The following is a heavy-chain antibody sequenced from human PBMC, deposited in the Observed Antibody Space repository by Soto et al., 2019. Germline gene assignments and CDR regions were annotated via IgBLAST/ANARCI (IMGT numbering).Heavy chain of an antibody. CDR3: ARDTYYHDSSGYYVFDY. D-gene: IGHD3-22*01. CDR2: ISYDGNNK. Sequence: QVQLVESGGGVVQPGRSLTLSCAASEFTFSSYGIHWVHQAPGKGLEWVAIISYDGNNKQYADSVKGRFTISRDNSKSTVHVKMNRLRVEDTAVYYCARDTYYHDSSGYYVFDYWGQGTLVTVSS. J-gene: IGHJ4*02. V-gene: IGHV3-30*03. CDR1: EFTFSSYG.